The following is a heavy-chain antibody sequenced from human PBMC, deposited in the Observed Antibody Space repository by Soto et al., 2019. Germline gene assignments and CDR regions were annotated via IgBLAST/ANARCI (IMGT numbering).Heavy chain of an antibody. D-gene: IGHD7-27*01. CDR1: GFTLGDND. V-gene: IGHV3-9*01. J-gene: IGHJ4*02. Sequence: GGTLRLTCSASGFTLGDNDRHWVRQPPGKGLEWVAGISWNSDNKKYADSVKRRFSISRDNAKNSLHLQMESLRPEDPALYYCSNESQANLGTGTFEYWGQGTPATASP. CDR3: SNESQANLGTGTFEY. CDR2: ISWNSDNK.